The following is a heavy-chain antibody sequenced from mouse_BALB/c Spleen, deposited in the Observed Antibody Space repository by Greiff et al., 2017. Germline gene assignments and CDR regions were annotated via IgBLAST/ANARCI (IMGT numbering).Heavy chain of an antibody. CDR3: ARGYGSSSGWFAD. V-gene: IGHV1-69*02. Sequence: VQLQQPGAELVKPGASVKLSCKASGYTFTSYWMHWVKQRPGQGLEWIGEIDPSDSYTNYNQKFKGKATLTVDKSSSTAYMQLSSLTSEDSAVYYCARGYGSSSGWFADWGQGTLVTVSA. CDR2: IDPSDSYT. CDR1: GYTFTSYW. J-gene: IGHJ3*01. D-gene: IGHD1-1*01.